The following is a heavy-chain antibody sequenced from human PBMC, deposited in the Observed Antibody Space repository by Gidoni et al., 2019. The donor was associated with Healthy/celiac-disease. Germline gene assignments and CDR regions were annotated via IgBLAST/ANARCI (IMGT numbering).Heavy chain of an antibody. CDR2: T. D-gene: IGHD2-2*01. V-gene: IGHV4-39*01. CDR3: ARSNLGYCSSAPGFAGCGFSDY. J-gene: IGHJ4*02. Sequence: TYYNPSLKSRVTISVDTSKNQFSLKLSSVTAADTAVYYCARSNLGYCSSAPGFAGCGFSDYWGQGTLVTVSS.